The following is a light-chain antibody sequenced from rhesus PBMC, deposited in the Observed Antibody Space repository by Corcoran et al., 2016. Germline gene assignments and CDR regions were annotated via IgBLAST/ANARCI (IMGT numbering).Light chain of an antibody. Sequence: DIQMTQSPSSLSASVGDRVTITCQASQDISNNLAWYQQKPGKVPKLLIYKASTLKSGVPSRFSGSGSGTDFTLTISSLQPEDVATYDGQHGYGTPFTFCPGTKLDIK. V-gene: IGKV1-74*01. CDR3: QHGYGTPFT. J-gene: IGKJ3*01. CDR2: KAS. CDR1: QDISNN.